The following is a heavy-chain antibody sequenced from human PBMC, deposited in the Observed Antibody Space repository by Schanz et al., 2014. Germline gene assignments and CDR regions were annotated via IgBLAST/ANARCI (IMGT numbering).Heavy chain of an antibody. D-gene: IGHD6-6*01. CDR3: AKGAKSARRVLPSDGYFYGTDI. V-gene: IGHV3-30*18. Sequence: VQLVESGGGLVKPGGSLTLSCAASGFSISDAWMHWVRQAPGKGLEWVAGISKDGSSKYSADSVKGRFTISRDNSKNTWDLPMNSLRAEDKTVYYGAKGAKSARRVLPSDGYFYGTDIWGQGTPVTVSS. CDR1: GFSISDAW. CDR2: ISKDGSSK. J-gene: IGHJ6*02.